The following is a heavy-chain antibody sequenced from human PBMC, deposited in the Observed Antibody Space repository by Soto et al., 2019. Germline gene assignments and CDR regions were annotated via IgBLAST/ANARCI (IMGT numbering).Heavy chain of an antibody. Sequence: QVQLQESGPGLVKPSQTLSLTCTVSGGSISSGGYYWSWIRQHPGKGLEWIGSIYYSGSTYYNPSLKSRVTISVDTSKNQFSLKLSYVTAADTAVYYCARVFLLVYCSSTSCYGWFDPWGQGTLVTVSS. V-gene: IGHV4-31*03. CDR1: GGSISSGGYY. D-gene: IGHD2-2*01. CDR2: IYYSGST. J-gene: IGHJ5*02. CDR3: ARVFLLVYCSSTSCYGWFDP.